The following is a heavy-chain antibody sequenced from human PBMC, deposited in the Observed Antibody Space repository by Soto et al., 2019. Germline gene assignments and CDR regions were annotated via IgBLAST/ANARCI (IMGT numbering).Heavy chain of an antibody. D-gene: IGHD3-3*01. J-gene: IGHJ5*02. CDR1: GGSISSGDYY. CDR3: ARWWSGSRQGFDP. V-gene: IGHV4-31*03. Sequence: QVQLQESGPGLVKPSQTLSLTCTVSGGSISSGDYYWSWMRQHPGKGLEWIGYIYYSGSTYYNPSLKSRVTISVDTSKNQFSLKLNSVTAADTAVYYCARWWSGSRQGFDPWGQGTLVTVSS. CDR2: IYYSGST.